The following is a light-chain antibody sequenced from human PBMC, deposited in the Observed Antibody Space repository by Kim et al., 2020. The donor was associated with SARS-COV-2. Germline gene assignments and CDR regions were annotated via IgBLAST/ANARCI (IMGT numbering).Light chain of an antibody. Sequence: ASVGDRVTITCRASQSIGTWLAWYQQKAGKAPNLLIFKASNLESGVPSRFSGSGSGTEFTLTISSLQPDDFATYYCQQYNNYSLTFGGGTKVEI. J-gene: IGKJ4*01. CDR1: QSIGTW. V-gene: IGKV1-5*03. CDR2: KAS. CDR3: QQYNNYSLT.